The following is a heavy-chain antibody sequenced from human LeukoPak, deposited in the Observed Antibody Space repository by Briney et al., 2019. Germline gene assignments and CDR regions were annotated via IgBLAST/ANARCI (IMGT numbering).Heavy chain of an antibody. V-gene: IGHV1-69*01. Sequence: VASVKVSCKASGGTFSSYAISWVRQAPGQGLEWMGGIIPIFGTANYAQKFQGRVTITADESTSTAYMELSSLRSEDTAVYYCATPRAAASYNYYYYYMGFWGKGTTVTVSS. J-gene: IGHJ6*03. CDR2: IIPIFGTA. CDR3: ATPRAAASYNYYYYYMGF. D-gene: IGHD6-13*01. CDR1: GGTFSSYA.